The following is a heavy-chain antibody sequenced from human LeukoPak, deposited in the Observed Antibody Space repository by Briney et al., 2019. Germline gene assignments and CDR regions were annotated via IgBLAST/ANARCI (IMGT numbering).Heavy chain of an antibody. CDR3: ARDYDILTGNFDY. D-gene: IGHD3-9*01. CDR1: GGSISSYY. V-gene: IGHV4-59*12. J-gene: IGHJ4*02. CDR2: IYYSGSGST. Sequence: SETLSLTCTVSGGSISSYYWSWIRQPPGKGLEWSGYIYYSGSGSTNYNPSLKSRVSISVDTSKNQFSLKLSSVTAADTAVYYCARDYDILTGNFDYSGQGTLVTVSS.